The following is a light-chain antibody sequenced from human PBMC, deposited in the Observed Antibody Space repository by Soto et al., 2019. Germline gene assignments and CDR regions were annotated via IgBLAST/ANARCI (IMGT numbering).Light chain of an antibody. CDR1: SSDVGSYNL. V-gene: IGLV2-23*01. Sequence: QSALTQPASVSGSPGQSITISCTGTSSDVGSYNLVSWYRQHPGKAPKLMIYEGNKRPSGVSNRFSGSKSGNTASLTISGLQAEDEADYYCCSYAGSSTYVFGTGTKLTVL. CDR2: EGN. J-gene: IGLJ1*01. CDR3: CSYAGSSTYV.